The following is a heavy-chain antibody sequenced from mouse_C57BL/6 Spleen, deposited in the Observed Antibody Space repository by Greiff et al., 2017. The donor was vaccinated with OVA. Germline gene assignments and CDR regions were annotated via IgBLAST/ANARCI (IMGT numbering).Heavy chain of an antibody. CDR2: IRNKANGYTT. Sequence: EVQVVESGGGLVQPGGSLSLSCAASGFTFTDYYMSWVRQPPGKALEWLGFIRNKANGYTTEYSASVKGRFTISRDNSQSILYLQMNALRAEDSATYYCARSDDGRYFDYWGQGTTLTVAS. CDR3: ARSDDGRYFDY. D-gene: IGHD2-3*01. J-gene: IGHJ2*01. V-gene: IGHV7-3*01. CDR1: GFTFTDYY.